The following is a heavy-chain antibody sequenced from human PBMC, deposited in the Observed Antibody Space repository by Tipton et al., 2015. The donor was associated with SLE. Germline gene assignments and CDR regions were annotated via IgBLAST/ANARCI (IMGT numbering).Heavy chain of an antibody. Sequence: LRLSCAVYGGSFSGYYWSWIRQPPGKGLEWIGEINHSGSTNYNPSLKSRVTISVDTSKNQFSLKLSSVTAAGTAVYYCARDRVGLWFRTNYYYYGMDVWGQGTTVTVSS. V-gene: IGHV4-34*01. CDR2: INHSGST. CDR1: GGSFSGYY. CDR3: ARDRVGLWFRTNYYYYGMDV. D-gene: IGHD3-10*01. J-gene: IGHJ6*02.